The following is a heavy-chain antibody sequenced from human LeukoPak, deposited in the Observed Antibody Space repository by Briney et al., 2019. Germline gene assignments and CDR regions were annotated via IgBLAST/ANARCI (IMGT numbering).Heavy chain of an antibody. CDR3: AKEYSEYYHDTSGYFGSFDY. D-gene: IGHD3-22*01. J-gene: IGHJ4*02. V-gene: IGHV3-7*05. CDR1: GSTLSGYW. Sequence: GGSLRLSCEASGSTLSGYWTSWVRQAPGKGLEWVANIKEDGSEKYYVDSVKGRFTISRDNAKNTLYLQMNSLRAEDTAVFFCAKEYSEYYHDTSGYFGSFDYWGQGTLVTVSS. CDR2: IKEDGSEK.